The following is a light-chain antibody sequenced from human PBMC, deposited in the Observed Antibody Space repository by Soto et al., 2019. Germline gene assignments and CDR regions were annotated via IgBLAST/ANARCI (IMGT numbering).Light chain of an antibody. Sequence: AIRMTQSPSSFSASTGDRVTITCRASQDIRKDLAWYQQKPGKAPQILIYGASTLQTGVASRFSGSGSATDFTLTISSLQPEDSAAYYCLQDYNYPFTFGQGTKLDIK. CDR2: GAS. J-gene: IGKJ2*01. CDR1: QDIRKD. V-gene: IGKV1-6*01. CDR3: LQDYNYPFT.